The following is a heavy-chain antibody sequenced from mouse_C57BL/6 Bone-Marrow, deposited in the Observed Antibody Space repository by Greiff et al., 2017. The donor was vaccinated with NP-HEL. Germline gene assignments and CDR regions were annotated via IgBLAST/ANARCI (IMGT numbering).Heavy chain of an antibody. Sequence: EVQLQQSGPELVKPGASVKISCKASGYTFTDYYMNWVKQSHGKSLEWIGDINPNNGGTSYNQKFKGKATLTVDKSSSTAYMELRSLTSEDSAVYYCERYPNYYGSSYQYWYFDVWGTGTTVTVSS. CDR3: ERYPNYYGSSYQYWYFDV. CDR1: GYTFTDYY. D-gene: IGHD1-1*01. V-gene: IGHV1-26*01. J-gene: IGHJ1*03. CDR2: INPNNGGT.